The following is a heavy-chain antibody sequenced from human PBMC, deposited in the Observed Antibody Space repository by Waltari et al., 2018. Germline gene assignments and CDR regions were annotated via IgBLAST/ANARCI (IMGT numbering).Heavy chain of an antibody. Sequence: VQLKESGPRLGKASATLSLTSTVSGVPIKTYNWTWLRQPAGKGLECIGRIYTSGGTNYNPSLKSRVTMSVDTSKKQCSLKLNSVTATDTAVYFCAALAGDNTFVFDQWVQGTLVTVSS. J-gene: IGHJ4*02. CDR3: AALAGDNTFVFDQ. V-gene: IGHV4-4*07. CDR1: GVPIKTYN. CDR2: IYTSGGT. D-gene: IGHD3-16*01.